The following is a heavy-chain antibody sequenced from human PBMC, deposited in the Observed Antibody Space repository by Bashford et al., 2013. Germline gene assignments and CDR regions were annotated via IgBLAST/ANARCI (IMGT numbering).Heavy chain of an antibody. Sequence: RQAPGKGLEWIGTIFYTGSTSYNPSLKSRVTISVDTSNNQFSLKLTSVTAADTAVYYCAGRWMATSLVECLFPTWGQGTLVTVSS. CDR2: IFYTGST. CDR3: AGRWMATSLVECLFPT. V-gene: IGHV4-39*01. D-gene: IGHD5-24*01. J-gene: IGHJ4*02.